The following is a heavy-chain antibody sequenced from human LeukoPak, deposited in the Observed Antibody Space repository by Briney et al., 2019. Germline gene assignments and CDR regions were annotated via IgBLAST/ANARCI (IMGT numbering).Heavy chain of an antibody. CDR2: IDYSGST. Sequence: SETLSLTGAVAAGSISSGGYAWSWIRQPPGRGLELIGYIDYSGSTYYNPSLKRRATISVDTPKTQFSLKLSSVTPADTAVYYCARAKLVYPFDYWGQGNLVTVSS. J-gene: IGHJ4*02. V-gene: IGHV4-30-4*07. D-gene: IGHD2-8*01. CDR1: AGSISSGGYA. CDR3: ARAKLVYPFDY.